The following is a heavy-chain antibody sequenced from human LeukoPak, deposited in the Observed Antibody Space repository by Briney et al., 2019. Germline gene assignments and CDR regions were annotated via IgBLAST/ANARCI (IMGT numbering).Heavy chain of an antibody. CDR1: GFTFSSYG. CDR3: AKEGSIFGVVIRPYYFDY. V-gene: IGHV3-30*18. J-gene: IGHJ4*02. Sequence: PGGSLRLSCAASGFTFSSYGMHWVRQAPGKGLEWVAVISYDGSNKYYADSVKGRFTLSRDNSKNTLYLQMNSLRAEDTAVYYCAKEGSIFGVVIRPYYFDYWGQGTLVTVSS. CDR2: ISYDGSNK. D-gene: IGHD3-3*01.